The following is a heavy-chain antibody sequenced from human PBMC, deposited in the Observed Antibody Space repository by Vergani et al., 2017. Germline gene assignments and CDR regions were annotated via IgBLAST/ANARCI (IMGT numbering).Heavy chain of an antibody. CDR1: EYSFGNYW. D-gene: IGHD1-1*01. Sequence: EVELVQSGPEMRKPGESLKISCKGSEYSFGNYWIGWVRQMPGKGLEWMGIIDPAESETRYSPSFQGKVTISADKSISTAFLQWDSLKASHTALYYCARHTTYTDSWGQGTLVTVSS. J-gene: IGHJ4*02. CDR3: ARHTTYTDS. CDR2: IDPAESET. V-gene: IGHV5-51*01.